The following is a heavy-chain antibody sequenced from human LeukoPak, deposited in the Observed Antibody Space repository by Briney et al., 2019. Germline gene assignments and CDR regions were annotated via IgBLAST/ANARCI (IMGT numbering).Heavy chain of an antibody. CDR3: ARWGATGYGDY. D-gene: IGHD3-9*01. V-gene: IGHV3-48*03. J-gene: IGHJ4*02. CDR2: ISDSSSTI. CDR1: GFTFSSYG. Sequence: GGSLRLSCAASGFTFSSYGMNWVRQAPGKGLEWVSYISDSSSTIYYADSVKGRLTISRDNAKNSLYLQMNSLRAEDMAVYYCARWGATGYGDYWGQGTLVTVSS.